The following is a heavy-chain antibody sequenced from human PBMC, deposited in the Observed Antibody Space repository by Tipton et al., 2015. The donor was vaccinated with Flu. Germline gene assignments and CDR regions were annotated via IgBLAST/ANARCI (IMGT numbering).Heavy chain of an antibody. D-gene: IGHD3-10*02. CDR2: IYYSGNT. V-gene: IGHV4-59*08. J-gene: IGHJ4*02. Sequence: LRLSCTVSGGSISNYYWSWIRQPPGKALEWIGYIYYSGNTNYNPSLKSRVTISVDTSKSQFSLKLRSVTAADTAVYYCARLSYYDVDLKNFYFDYWGQGALVTVSS. CDR3: ARLSYYDVDLKNFYFDY. CDR1: GGSISNYY.